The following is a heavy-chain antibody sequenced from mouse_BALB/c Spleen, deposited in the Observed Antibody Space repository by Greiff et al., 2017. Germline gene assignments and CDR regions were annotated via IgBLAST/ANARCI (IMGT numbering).Heavy chain of an antibody. CDR1: GYSITSDYA. Sequence: EVKVEESGPGLVKPSQSLSLTCTVTGYSITSDYAWNWIRQFPGNKLEWMGYISYSGSTSYNPSLKSRISITRDTSKNQFFLQLNSVTTEDTATYYCARDYGSKGGFDYWGQGTTLTVSS. J-gene: IGHJ2*01. CDR3: ARDYGSKGGFDY. V-gene: IGHV3-2*02. D-gene: IGHD1-1*01. CDR2: ISYSGST.